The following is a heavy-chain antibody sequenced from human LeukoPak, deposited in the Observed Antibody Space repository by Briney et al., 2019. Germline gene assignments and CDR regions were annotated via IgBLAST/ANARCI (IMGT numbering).Heavy chain of an antibody. CDR2: IYSGGGT. Sequence: GGSLRLSCAASGFTVSSNYMSWVRQAPGKGLEWVSVIYSGGGTYYADSVKGRFTISRDNSKNTLYLQMNSLRAEDTAVYYCAREGSGYDWYYFDYWGQGTLVTVSS. CDR1: GFTVSSNY. V-gene: IGHV3-53*01. CDR3: AREGSGYDWYYFDY. D-gene: IGHD5-12*01. J-gene: IGHJ4*02.